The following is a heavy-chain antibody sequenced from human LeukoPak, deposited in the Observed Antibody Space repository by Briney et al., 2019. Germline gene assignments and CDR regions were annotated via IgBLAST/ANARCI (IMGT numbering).Heavy chain of an antibody. J-gene: IGHJ6*02. CDR3: ARALGYCSSTSCYYYYYYGMDV. V-gene: IGHV3-11*01. CDR2: ISSSGSTI. D-gene: IGHD2-2*01. CDR1: GFTFSDYC. Sequence: GGSLRLSCAASGFTFSDYCMSWIRQAPGKGLEWVSYISSSGSTIYYADSVKGRFTISRDNAKNSLYLQMNSLRAEDTAVYYCARALGYCSSTSCYYYYYYGMDVWGQGTTVTVSS.